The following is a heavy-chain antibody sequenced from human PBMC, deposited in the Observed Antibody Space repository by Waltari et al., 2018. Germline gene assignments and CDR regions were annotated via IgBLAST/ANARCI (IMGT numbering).Heavy chain of an antibody. CDR3: VRHARTTSGGKHFDH. J-gene: IGHJ4*02. Sequence: QLQLQESGPGLVKASETLSLTCTVSGDSIRSRSSYWGWVRQPPGKGLEWIGNMYYSGSTYYNPSLKSRVTISGDTSKSQFSLKLSSVTAADTSMYYCVRHARTTSGGKHFDHWGQGMLVTVSP. D-gene: IGHD2-15*01. CDR1: GDSIRSRSSY. V-gene: IGHV4-39*01. CDR2: MYYSGST.